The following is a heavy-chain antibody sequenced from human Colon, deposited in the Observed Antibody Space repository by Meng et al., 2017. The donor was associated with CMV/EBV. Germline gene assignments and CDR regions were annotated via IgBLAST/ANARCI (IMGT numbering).Heavy chain of an antibody. Sequence: ASVKVSCKASGYPFTNYNFNWVRQATGQGLEWMGWMNPNSGETGFAQKFQGRSTMTRDTSISTAYLELNTLKSEDTALYFCAVIVPATDYSYGTDVWGQGTTVTVSS. CDR2: MNPNSGET. J-gene: IGHJ6*02. D-gene: IGHD3-16*02. CDR3: AVIVPATDYSYGTDV. V-gene: IGHV1-8*01. CDR1: GYPFTNYN.